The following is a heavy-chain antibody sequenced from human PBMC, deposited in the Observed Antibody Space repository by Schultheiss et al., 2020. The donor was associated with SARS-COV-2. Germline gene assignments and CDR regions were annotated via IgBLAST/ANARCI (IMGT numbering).Heavy chain of an antibody. D-gene: IGHD3-10*01. V-gene: IGHV3-21*01. Sequence: GESLKISCAASGFTFSSYGMHWVRQAPGKGLEWVSGISGSAGNTYYADSVKGRFTISRDNAKNSLYLQMNSLRAEDTAVYYCVRDTGGFAFDIWGQGTMVTVSS. J-gene: IGHJ3*02. CDR2: ISGSAGNT. CDR1: GFTFSSYG. CDR3: VRDTGGFAFDI.